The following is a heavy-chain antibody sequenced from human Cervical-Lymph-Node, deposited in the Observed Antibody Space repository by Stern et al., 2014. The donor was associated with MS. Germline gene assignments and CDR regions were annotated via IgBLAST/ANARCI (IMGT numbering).Heavy chain of an antibody. CDR3: VRQVTVRSRFDY. Sequence: QVQLQESGPGLVKPSETLSRTCTVSGGSISSSYYWGWIRQSSGKGLEWIGSIDDTGRTFYNTSLKSRVTISVDTSNNQFSLQLSSVTAADTAVYYCVRQVTVRSRFDYWGQGTLVTVSS. V-gene: IGHV4-39*01. D-gene: IGHD4-11*01. CDR2: IDDTGRT. CDR1: GGSISSSYY. J-gene: IGHJ4*02.